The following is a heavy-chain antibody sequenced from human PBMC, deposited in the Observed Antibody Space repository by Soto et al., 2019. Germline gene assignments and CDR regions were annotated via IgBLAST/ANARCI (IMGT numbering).Heavy chain of an antibody. CDR2: IYPGDSDT. V-gene: IGHV5-51*01. D-gene: IGHD5-12*01. CDR1: GYSFSTEW. CDR3: ARHSGRNSGWTHSLYYYYYGMDV. J-gene: IGHJ6*02. Sequence: PVESLKISCQGYGYSFSTEWIGWVRQMPGKGLEWMGIIYPGDSDTRYSPSFQGQVTISADKSISTAYLQWSSLKASDTAMYYCARHSGRNSGWTHSLYYYYYGMDVWGQGTTVTVSS.